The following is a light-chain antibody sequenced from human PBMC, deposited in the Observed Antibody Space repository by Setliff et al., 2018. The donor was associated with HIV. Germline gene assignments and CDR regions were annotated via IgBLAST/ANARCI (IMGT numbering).Light chain of an antibody. Sequence: QSALSQPPAASGSPGQSVTISCTGTSNDVGYYNRVSWYQQYPGKAPKLMIYEVTTRPSGVSYRFSGSNSGNTASLTISWLQAEDEADYYCSSFGSSNTHAFGTGTKVTVL. CDR2: EVT. J-gene: IGLJ1*01. V-gene: IGLV2-18*02. CDR3: SSFGSSNTHA. CDR1: SNDVGYYNR.